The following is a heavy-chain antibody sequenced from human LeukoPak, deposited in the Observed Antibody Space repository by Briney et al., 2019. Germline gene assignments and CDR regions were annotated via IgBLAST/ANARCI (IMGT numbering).Heavy chain of an antibody. V-gene: IGHV4-59*01. CDR2: IYYSGST. Sequence: SETLSLTCTVSGGSISSYYWSWIRQPPGKGLEWIGYIYYSGSTNYNPSLKSRVTISVDTSKNQFSLKLSSVTAADTAVYYCARDFSGTKDYWGQGTLVTVSS. CDR1: GGSISSYY. CDR3: ARDFSGTKDY. J-gene: IGHJ4*02. D-gene: IGHD6-19*01.